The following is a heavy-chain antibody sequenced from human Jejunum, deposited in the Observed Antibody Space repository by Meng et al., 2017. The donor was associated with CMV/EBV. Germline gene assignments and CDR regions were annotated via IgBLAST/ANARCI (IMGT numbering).Heavy chain of an antibody. CDR3: ARSEDAYDSSGHLLYYFDY. J-gene: IGHJ4*02. CDR2: IYYSGST. Sequence: SSYYWSWIRQPPGKRLEWIGYIYYSGSTNYNPSLKSRVTISVDTSKNQFSLKLSSVTAADTAVYYCARSEDAYDSSGHLLYYFDYWGQGTLVTVSS. V-gene: IGHV4-59*01. CDR1: SSYY. D-gene: IGHD3-22*01.